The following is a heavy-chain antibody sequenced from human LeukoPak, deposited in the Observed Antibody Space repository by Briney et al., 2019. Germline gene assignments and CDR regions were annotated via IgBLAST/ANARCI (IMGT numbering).Heavy chain of an antibody. V-gene: IGHV1-69*04. CDR3: ASAYDSSGYYYFQH. CDR1: GGTFSSYA. CDR2: IIPILGIA. Sequence: SVKVSCKASGGTFSSYAISWVRQAPGQGLEWMGRIIPILGIANYAQKFQGRVTITADKSTSTAYMELSSLRSEDTAVYYCASAYDSSGYYYFQHWGQGTLVTVSS. D-gene: IGHD3-22*01. J-gene: IGHJ1*01.